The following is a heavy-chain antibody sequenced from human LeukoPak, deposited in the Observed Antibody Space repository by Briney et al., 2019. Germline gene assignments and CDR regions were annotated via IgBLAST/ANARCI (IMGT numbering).Heavy chain of an antibody. J-gene: IGHJ5*02. D-gene: IGHD2-15*01. CDR1: GFTFTRNS. CDR2: ISHDGSNI. CDR3: AKDPYRVVVATGNYLDP. Sequence: GGSLRLSCAASGFTFTRNSMNWVRQAPGKGLEWVAVISHDGSNIHYGDSVKGRFTISRDNSQNMLYLQMNSLRAEDTAMYYCAKDPYRVVVATGNYLDPWGQGTLVTVSS. V-gene: IGHV3-30*18.